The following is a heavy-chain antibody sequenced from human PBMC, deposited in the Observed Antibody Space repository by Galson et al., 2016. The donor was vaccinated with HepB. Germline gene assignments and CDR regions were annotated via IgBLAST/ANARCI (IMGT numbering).Heavy chain of an antibody. CDR1: GGSISTHNW. CDR2: IYYTGST. J-gene: IGHJ6*03. Sequence: SETLSLTCAVSGGSISTHNWWSWVRQSPGKGLEWIGYIYYTGSTYYNPSLKSRVTISLDRSNNQFSLRLTSVTAADTAVYYCARIRPLSNYYYFYMDVWGEGTTVTVSS. CDR3: ARIRPLSNYYYFYMDV. V-gene: IGHV4-4*02.